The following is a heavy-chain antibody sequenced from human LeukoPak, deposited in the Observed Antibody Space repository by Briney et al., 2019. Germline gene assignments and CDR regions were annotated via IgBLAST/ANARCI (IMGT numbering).Heavy chain of an antibody. CDR2: IYSGGST. CDR3: ARAPVMTANYYYYGMDV. V-gene: IGHV3-66*01. J-gene: IGHJ6*02. CDR1: GFTFSSYA. Sequence: GGSLRLSCAASGFTFSSYAMSWVRQAPGKGLEWVSVIYSGGSTYYADSVKGRFTISRDNSKNTLYLQMNSLRAEDTAVYYCARAPVMTANYYYYGMDVWGQGTTVTVSS.